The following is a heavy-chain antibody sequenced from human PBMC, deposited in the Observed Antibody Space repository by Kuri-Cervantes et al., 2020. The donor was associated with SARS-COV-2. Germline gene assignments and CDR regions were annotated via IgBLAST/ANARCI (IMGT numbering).Heavy chain of an antibody. CDR2: INPNRGDT. V-gene: IGHV1-2*02. J-gene: IGHJ3*02. CDR1: GYTLTELS. CDR3: ARMGPLSNMIVYDALDI. Sequence: ASVKVSCKVSGYTLTELSMHWVRQAPGQGLEWMGWINPNRGDTNYAQRFQGRVTMTRDTSSTTAYMELVSLRSDDTAVYYCARMGPLSNMIVYDALDIWGQGTMVTVSS. D-gene: IGHD3-22*01.